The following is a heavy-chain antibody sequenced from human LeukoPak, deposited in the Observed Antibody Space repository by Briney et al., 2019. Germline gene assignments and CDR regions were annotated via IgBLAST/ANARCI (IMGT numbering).Heavy chain of an antibody. J-gene: IGHJ4*02. CDR3: ARFEDSSSWYTGSFDY. CDR2: INPSGGST. V-gene: IGHV1-46*01. CDR1: GGTFSSYA. D-gene: IGHD6-13*01. Sequence: EASVKVSCKASGGTFSSYAISWVRQAPGQSLEWMGIINPSGGSTSYAQKFQGRVTMTRDMSTSTVYMELSSLRSEDTAVYYCARFEDSSSWYTGSFDYWGQGTLVTVSS.